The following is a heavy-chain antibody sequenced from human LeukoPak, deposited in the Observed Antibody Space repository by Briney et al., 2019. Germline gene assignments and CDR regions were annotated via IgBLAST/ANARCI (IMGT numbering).Heavy chain of an antibody. D-gene: IGHD4-23*01. J-gene: IGHJ4*02. CDR2: IIPIFGTA. V-gene: IGHV1-69*05. CDR3: ARGYGGSAPNDY. Sequence: SVTVSWKASGGTFSSYAISWVRQAPGQGLEWMGRIIPIFGTANYAQKFQGRVTITTDESTSTAYMELSSLRSEDTAVYYCARGYGGSAPNDYWGQGTLVTVSS. CDR1: GGTFSSYA.